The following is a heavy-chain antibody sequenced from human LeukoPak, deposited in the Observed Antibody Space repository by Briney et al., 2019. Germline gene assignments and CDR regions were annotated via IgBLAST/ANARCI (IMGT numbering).Heavy chain of an antibody. V-gene: IGHV4-59*01. CDR3: AGDLPDSSGWYPDAFDI. CDR2: IYYSGST. CDR1: GGSISSYY. Sequence: SETLSLTCTVSGGSISSYYWSWIRQPPGRGLEWIGYIYYSGSTNYNPSLKSRVTISVDTSKNQFSLKLSSVTAADTAVYYCAGDLPDSSGWYPDAFDIWGQGTMVTVSS. J-gene: IGHJ3*02. D-gene: IGHD6-19*01.